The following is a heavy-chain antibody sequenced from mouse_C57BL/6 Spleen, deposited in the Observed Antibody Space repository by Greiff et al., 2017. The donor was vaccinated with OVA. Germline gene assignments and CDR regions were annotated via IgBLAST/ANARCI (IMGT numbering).Heavy chain of an antibody. V-gene: IGHV10-1*01. CDR2: IRSKSNNYAT. Sequence: EAGGGLVQPKGSLKLSCAASGFSFNTYAMNWVRQAPGKGLEWVARIRSKSNNYATYYADSVKDRFTISRDDSESMLYLQMNNLKTEDTAMYDCVRQGYCGGDWYCEVWGTGTTVTVSS. J-gene: IGHJ1*03. CDR3: VRQGYCGGDWYCEV. CDR1: GFSFNTYA.